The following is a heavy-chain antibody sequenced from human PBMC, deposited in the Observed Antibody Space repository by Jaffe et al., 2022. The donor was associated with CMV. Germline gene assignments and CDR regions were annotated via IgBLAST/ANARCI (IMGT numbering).Heavy chain of an antibody. Sequence: EVQLVQSGAEVKKPGESLKISCKGSGYSFTSYWIGWVRQMPGKGLEWMGIIYPGDSDTRYSPSFQGQVTISADKSISTAYLQWSSLKASDTAMYYCARLLMGSYSSGWYPRDDAFDIWGQGTMVTVSS. J-gene: IGHJ3*02. CDR2: IYPGDSDT. V-gene: IGHV5-51*01. CDR3: ARLLMGSYSSGWYPRDDAFDI. CDR1: GYSFTSYW. D-gene: IGHD6-19*01.